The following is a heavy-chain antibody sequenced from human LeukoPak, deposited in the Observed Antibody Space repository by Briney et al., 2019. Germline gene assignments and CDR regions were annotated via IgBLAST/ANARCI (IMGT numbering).Heavy chain of an antibody. Sequence: SGGSLRLSCAASGFTFSGYDFHWVRQTTGKGVEWVSSIGIAGSTYYIGSVRGRFTISRENAKNSLYLQMNNLRDGDTAVYHCVRGSPVGFDYWGHGTLVTVSS. CDR2: IGIAGST. D-gene: IGHD1-14*01. CDR1: GFTFSGYD. J-gene: IGHJ4*01. V-gene: IGHV3-13*01. CDR3: VRGSPVGFDY.